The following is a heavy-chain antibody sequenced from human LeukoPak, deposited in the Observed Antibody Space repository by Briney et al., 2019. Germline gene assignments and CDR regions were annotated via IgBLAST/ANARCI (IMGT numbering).Heavy chain of an antibody. CDR2: IYTSGST. V-gene: IGHV4-61*02. CDR3: ASIAVAAHYYYYYMDV. D-gene: IGHD6-19*01. CDR1: GGSISSGSYY. J-gene: IGHJ6*03. Sequence: TSQTLSLTCTVSGGSISSGSYYWSWIRQPAGKGLEWIGRIYTSGSTNYNPYLKSRVTISVDTSKNQFSLKLSSVTAADTAVYYCASIAVAAHYYYYYMDVWGKGTTVTVSS.